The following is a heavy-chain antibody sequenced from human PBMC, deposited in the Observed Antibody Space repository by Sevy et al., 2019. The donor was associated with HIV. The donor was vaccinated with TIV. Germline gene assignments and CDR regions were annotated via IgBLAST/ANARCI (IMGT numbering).Heavy chain of an antibody. V-gene: IGHV3-23*01. J-gene: IGHJ4*02. D-gene: IGHD3-3*01. CDR2: ISGSGGST. Sequence: GGSLRLSCAASGFTFSSYAMSWVRQAPGKGLEWVSAISGSGGSTYYADSVKGRFTISRDNAKNTLYLQMNSLRAEDTAVDYCAKGPASDFWSGYTFNYFDYWGQGTLVTVSS. CDR1: GFTFSSYA. CDR3: AKGPASDFWSGYTFNYFDY.